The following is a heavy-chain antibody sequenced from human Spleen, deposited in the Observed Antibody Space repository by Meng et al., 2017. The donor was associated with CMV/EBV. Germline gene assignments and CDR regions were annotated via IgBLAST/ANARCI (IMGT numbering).Heavy chain of an antibody. D-gene: IGHD3-3*01. CDR2: IYYSGST. CDR3: ARGPKSQYYDFWSGHYTENWFDP. Sequence: LSCTVSGGSISSYYWSWIRQPPGKGLEWIGYIYYSGSTNYNPSLKSRVTISVDTSKNQFSLKLSSVTAADTAVYYCARGPKSQYYDFWSGHYTENWFDPWGQGTLVTVSS. V-gene: IGHV4-59*12. J-gene: IGHJ5*02. CDR1: GGSISSYY.